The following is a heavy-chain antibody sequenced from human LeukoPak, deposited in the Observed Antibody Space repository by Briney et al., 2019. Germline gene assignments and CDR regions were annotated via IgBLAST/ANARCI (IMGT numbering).Heavy chain of an antibody. Sequence: ASVKVSCKVSGYTLTELSMHWVRQAPGKGLQWMGGFDPEDGETIYAQKFQGRVTMTEDTSTDTAYMELSNLRSEDTAVYYCATSHGSGSPVDYWGQGTLVTVSS. D-gene: IGHD1-26*01. CDR2: FDPEDGET. V-gene: IGHV1-24*01. CDR3: ATSHGSGSPVDY. J-gene: IGHJ4*02. CDR1: GYTLTELS.